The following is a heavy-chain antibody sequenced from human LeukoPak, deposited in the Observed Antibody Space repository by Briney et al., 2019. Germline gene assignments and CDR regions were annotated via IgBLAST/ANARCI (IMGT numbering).Heavy chain of an antibody. CDR1: GGSISSSSYY. CDR2: IYYSGST. Sequence: SETLSLTCTVSGGSISSSSYYWGWIRQPPGTGLEWIGSIYYSGSTYYNPSLKSRVTISVDTSKNQFSLKLSSVTAADTAVYYCARASQGYYYYYMDVWGKGTTVTVSS. CDR3: ARASQGYYYYYMDV. V-gene: IGHV4-39*07. D-gene: IGHD6-6*01. J-gene: IGHJ6*03.